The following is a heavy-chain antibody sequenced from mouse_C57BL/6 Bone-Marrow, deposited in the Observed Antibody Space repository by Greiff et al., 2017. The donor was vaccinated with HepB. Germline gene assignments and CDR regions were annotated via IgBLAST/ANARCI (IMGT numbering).Heavy chain of an antibody. Sequence: QVQLQQPGAELVRPGSSVKLSCKASGYTFTSYWMDWVKQRPGQGLEWIGNIYPSDSETHYNQKFKDKATLTVDKSSSTAYMQLSSLTSEDSAVYYCARVRGPYAMDYWGQGTSVTVSS. CDR3: ARVRGPYAMDY. V-gene: IGHV1-61*01. J-gene: IGHJ4*01. CDR2: IYPSDSET. CDR1: GYTFTSYW.